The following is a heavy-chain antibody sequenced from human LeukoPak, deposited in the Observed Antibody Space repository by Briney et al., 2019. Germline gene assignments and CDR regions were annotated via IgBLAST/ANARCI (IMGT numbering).Heavy chain of an antibody. J-gene: IGHJ4*02. D-gene: IGHD5-24*01. CDR2: ISSSGSTI. CDR3: AKDNGWLQFNN. V-gene: IGHV3-48*03. CDR1: GFPFSSYE. Sequence: GGSLRLSCAASGFPFSSYEMNWVRQAPGKGLEWVSYISSSGSTIYYADSVKGRFTISRDNSKNALYLQMNSLRAEATAIYYGAKDNGWLQFNNWGQGTLVTVSS.